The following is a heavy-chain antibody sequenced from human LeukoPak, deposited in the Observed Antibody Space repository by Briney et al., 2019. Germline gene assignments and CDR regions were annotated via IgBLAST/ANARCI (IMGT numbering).Heavy chain of an antibody. V-gene: IGHV3-48*03. J-gene: IGHJ6*02. CDR3: ARDRGAYGDYASYYYGMDV. D-gene: IGHD4-17*01. Sequence: GGSLRLSCAASGFTFSSYEMNWVRQAPGKGLELVSYISSSGSTIYYADSVKGRFTISRDNAKNSLYLQMNSLRAEDTAVYYCARDRGAYGDYASYYYGMDVWGQGTTVTVSS. CDR2: ISSSGSTI. CDR1: GFTFSSYE.